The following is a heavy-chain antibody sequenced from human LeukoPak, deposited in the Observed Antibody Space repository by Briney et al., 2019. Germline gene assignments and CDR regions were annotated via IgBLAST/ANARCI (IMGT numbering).Heavy chain of an antibody. CDR3: ARGGYDFWSDTNWFDP. J-gene: IGHJ5*02. V-gene: IGHV1-8*03. Sequence: ASVKVSCKASGYTFTSYDINWVRQATGQGLEWMGWMNPNSGNTGYAQKFQGRVTITRNTSISTAYMELSSLRSEDTAVYYCARGGYDFWSDTNWFDPWGRGTLVTVSS. CDR2: MNPNSGNT. D-gene: IGHD3-3*01. CDR1: GYTFTSYD.